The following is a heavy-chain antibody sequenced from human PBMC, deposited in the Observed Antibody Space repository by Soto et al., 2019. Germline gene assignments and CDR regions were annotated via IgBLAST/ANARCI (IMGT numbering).Heavy chain of an antibody. CDR2: IIPTFGTA. Sequence: SVKVSCKASGGTFSSYAISWVRQAPGQGLEWMGGIIPTFGTANYAQKFQGRVTITADKSTSTAYMELSSLRSEDTAVYYCATPLLLALGPRGDAFDIWGQGTMVTVSS. CDR3: ATPLLLALGPRGDAFDI. CDR1: GGTFSSYA. J-gene: IGHJ3*02. V-gene: IGHV1-69*06. D-gene: IGHD3-22*01.